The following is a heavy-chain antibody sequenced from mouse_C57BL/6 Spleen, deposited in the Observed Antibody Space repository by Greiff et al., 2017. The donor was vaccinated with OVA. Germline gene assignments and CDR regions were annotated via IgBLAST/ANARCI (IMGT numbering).Heavy chain of an antibody. V-gene: IGHV1-52*01. CDR1: GYTFTSYW. CDR3: ARSAVDWYFDV. D-gene: IGHD1-1*01. J-gene: IGHJ1*03. Sequence: QVQLQQPGAELVRPGSSVKLSCKASGYTFTSYWMHWVKQRPIQGLEWIGNIDPSDSETHYNQKFKDKATLTVDKSSSTAYMQLSSLTPEDSAVYYCARSAVDWYFDVWGTGTTVTVSS. CDR2: IDPSDSET.